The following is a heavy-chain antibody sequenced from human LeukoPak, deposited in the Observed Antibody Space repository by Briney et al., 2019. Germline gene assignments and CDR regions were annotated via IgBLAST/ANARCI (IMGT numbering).Heavy chain of an antibody. D-gene: IGHD2-15*01. Sequence: PSETLSLTCPVSGGSIISSTYYWGWIRQPPGKGLECIGSIFYSGSTYYNPSLKSRVTISVDTSKNQISLKVTSVTAADTAIYYCSRLYSGTRPPDYWGQGTLVTVSS. V-gene: IGHV4-39*01. J-gene: IGHJ4*02. CDR3: SRLYSGTRPPDY. CDR1: GGSIISSTYY. CDR2: IFYSGST.